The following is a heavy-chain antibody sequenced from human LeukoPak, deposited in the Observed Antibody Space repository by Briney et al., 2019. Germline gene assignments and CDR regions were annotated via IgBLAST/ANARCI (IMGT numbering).Heavy chain of an antibody. Sequence: SETLSLTCTVSGYSISSGYYWGWIRQPPGKGLEWIGSIYHSGSTYYNPSLKSRVTISVDTSKNQFSLKLSSVTAADTAVYYCARGPEVPAAIGEDYWGQGTLVTVSS. V-gene: IGHV4-38-2*02. D-gene: IGHD2-2*02. CDR3: ARGPEVPAAIGEDY. CDR2: IYHSGST. J-gene: IGHJ4*02. CDR1: GYSISSGYY.